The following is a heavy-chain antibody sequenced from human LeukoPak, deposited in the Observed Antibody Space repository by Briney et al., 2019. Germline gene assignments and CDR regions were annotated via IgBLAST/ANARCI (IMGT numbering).Heavy chain of an antibody. J-gene: IGHJ6*03. CDR2: INPNSGGT. V-gene: IGHV1-2*02. CDR3: ARRAVPASRDYYYYMDV. Sequence: PVASVKVSCKASGYTFTGYYMHWVRQAPGQGLEWMGWINPNSGGTNYAQKFQGRVTMTRDTSISTAYMELSRLRSDDTAVYYCARRAVPASRDYYYYMDVWGKGTTVTVSS. D-gene: IGHD2-2*01. CDR1: GYTFTGYY.